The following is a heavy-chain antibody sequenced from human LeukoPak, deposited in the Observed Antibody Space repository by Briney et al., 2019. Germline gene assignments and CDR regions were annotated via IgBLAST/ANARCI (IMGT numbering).Heavy chain of an antibody. D-gene: IGHD6-19*01. CDR1: GFSFSSYS. CDR3: ASAGSGLY. V-gene: IGHV3-48*02. J-gene: IGHJ4*02. CDR2: ISSRRLTI. Sequence: GGSLRLSCAASGFSFSSYSMNWVRQAPGKGLEWVSYISSRRLTIYYADSVKGRFTISRDNAKNSLYLQMNSLRDEDTAVYYCASAGSGLYWGQRTLHTVSS.